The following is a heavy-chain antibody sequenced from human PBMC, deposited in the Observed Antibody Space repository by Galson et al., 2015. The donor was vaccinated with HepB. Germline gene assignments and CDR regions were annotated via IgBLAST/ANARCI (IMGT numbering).Heavy chain of an antibody. Sequence: SLRLSCAASGFTFSNYAMSWVRQAPGKGLEWVSVISGSGGSTDYADSVKGRFTISRGNSKSTVYLQMNSLRAEDTAVYYCAKESPMIVVIDYWGQGTLVTVSS. J-gene: IGHJ4*02. D-gene: IGHD3-22*01. CDR1: GFTFSNYA. V-gene: IGHV3-23*01. CDR2: ISGSGGST. CDR3: AKESPMIVVIDY.